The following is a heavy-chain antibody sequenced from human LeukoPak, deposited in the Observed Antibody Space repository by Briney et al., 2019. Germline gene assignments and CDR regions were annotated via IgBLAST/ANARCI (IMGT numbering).Heavy chain of an antibody. Sequence: GGSLRLSCAASGFTFSSYGMTWVRQAPGKGLEWVSAINDSGSSTFYADSVKGRFTISRDNSKNTLYLQMSGLRAEDTAVYYCARSLKWNLVGFDHWGQGTLVIVSS. V-gene: IGHV3-23*01. D-gene: IGHD1-1*01. J-gene: IGHJ4*02. CDR3: ARSLKWNLVGFDH. CDR2: INDSGSST. CDR1: GFTFSSYG.